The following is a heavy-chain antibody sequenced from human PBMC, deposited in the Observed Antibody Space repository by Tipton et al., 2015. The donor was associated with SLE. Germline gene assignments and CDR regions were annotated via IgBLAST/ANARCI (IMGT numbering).Heavy chain of an antibody. CDR1: GGSISSSSSYY. Sequence: TLSLTCAVYGGSISSSSSYYWAWIRQPPGKGVEWIGEINHRGSTNYNPSLKSRVTISVDTTQNQFSLKLSSVTAADTAVYYCAMRTMVAATSWFDPWGQGTLVTVSS. CDR2: INHRGST. V-gene: IGHV4-34*01. J-gene: IGHJ5*02. CDR3: AMRTMVAATSWFDP. D-gene: IGHD2-15*01.